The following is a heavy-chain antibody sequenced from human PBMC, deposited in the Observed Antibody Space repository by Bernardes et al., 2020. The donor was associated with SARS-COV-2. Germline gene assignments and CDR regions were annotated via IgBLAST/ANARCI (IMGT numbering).Heavy chain of an antibody. CDR1: VFAFSDYW. Sequence: SLRLSCSGSVFAFSDYWMTWVRQAPGQGLEWVANIKRDGSETYYVDSVKGRFTISRDNAKHLVFLQMNSLRAEDTAVFYCARSAGMDVWVQGTKVTVSS. CDR3: ARSAGMDV. J-gene: IGHJ6*02. V-gene: IGHV3-7*03. CDR2: IKRDGSET.